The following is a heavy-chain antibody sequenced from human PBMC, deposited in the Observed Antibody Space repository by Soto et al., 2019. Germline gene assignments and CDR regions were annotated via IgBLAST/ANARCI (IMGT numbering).Heavy chain of an antibody. CDR3: ASPGCSSTSCPGYYYYYGMDV. V-gene: IGHV1-2*02. CDR2: INPNSGGT. CDR1: GYTFTGYY. D-gene: IGHD2-2*01. Sequence: ASVKVSCKTSGYTFTGYYMHWVRQAPGQGLEWMGWINPNSGGTNYAQKFQGRVTMTRDTSISTAYMELSRLRSDDTAAYYCASPGCSSTSCPGYYYYYGMDVWGQGTTVTVSS. J-gene: IGHJ6*02.